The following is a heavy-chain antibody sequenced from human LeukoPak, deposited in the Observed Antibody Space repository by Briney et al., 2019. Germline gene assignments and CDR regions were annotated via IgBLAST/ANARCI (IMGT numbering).Heavy chain of an antibody. V-gene: IGHV5-51*01. D-gene: IGHD1-26*01. CDR1: GYSFTGYW. Sequence: GESLKISCKSSGYSFTGYWIGWMRQMPGKGLEWMGIIYPGDSDTRYSPSFQGQVTISVDKSIKTAHLRWSSLKASDTAMYYCARHEEVGATPSLRHWGQGTLVTVSS. CDR3: ARHEEVGATPSLRH. J-gene: IGHJ4*02. CDR2: IYPGDSDT.